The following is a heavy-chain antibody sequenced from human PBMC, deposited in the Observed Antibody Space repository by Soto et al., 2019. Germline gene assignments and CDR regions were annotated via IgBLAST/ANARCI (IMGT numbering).Heavy chain of an antibody. CDR3: ARLVIAAAGLNWFDP. CDR2: IYYSGST. V-gene: IGHV4-39*01. J-gene: IGHJ5*02. D-gene: IGHD6-13*01. CDR1: VGSISSSSYY. Sequence: KPSETLSLTCTVSVGSISSSSYYWGWVRQPPGKGLEWIGSIYYSGSTYYNPSLKSRVTISVDTSKNQFSLKLSSVTAADTAVYYCARLVIAAAGLNWFDPWGQGTLVTVSS.